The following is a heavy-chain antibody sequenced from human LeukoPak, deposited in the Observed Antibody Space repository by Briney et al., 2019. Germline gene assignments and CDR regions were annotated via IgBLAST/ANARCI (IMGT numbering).Heavy chain of an antibody. J-gene: IGHJ4*02. Sequence: ASVKVSCKASGYTFTSYGISWVRQALGQGLEWMGWISAYNGNTNYAQKLQGRVTMTTDTSTSTAYMELSSLRSEDTAVYYCARDGDLDYGDYSSLYYFDYWGQGTLVTVSS. CDR2: ISAYNGNT. D-gene: IGHD4-17*01. V-gene: IGHV1-18*01. CDR3: ARDGDLDYGDYSSLYYFDY. CDR1: GYTFTSYG.